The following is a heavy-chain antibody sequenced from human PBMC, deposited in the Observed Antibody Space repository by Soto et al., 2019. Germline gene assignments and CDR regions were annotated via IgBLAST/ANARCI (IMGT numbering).Heavy chain of an antibody. Sequence: SETLSLTCAVDGGSFSGYYWSWIRQTPGKGLERIGEINNSGSTNYNESLKSRVTISVDTSNTQFSLKLSSVPAADTAVYYCARGGWYYGSGSYYNYHNVDDWFDPWGQGTLVTVSS. D-gene: IGHD3-10*01. CDR1: GGSFSGYY. CDR3: ARGGWYYGSGSYYNYHNVDDWFDP. CDR2: INNSGST. J-gene: IGHJ5*02. V-gene: IGHV4-34*01.